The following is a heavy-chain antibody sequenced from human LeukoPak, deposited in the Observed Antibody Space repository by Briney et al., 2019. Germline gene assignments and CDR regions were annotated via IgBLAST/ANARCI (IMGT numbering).Heavy chain of an antibody. V-gene: IGHV3-21*01. Sequence: PGGSLRLSCAASGFTFSSYTMNWVRQAPGKGLEGVSSISRSSSYIYYADSMKGRFTISRDNANNSLFLQMNSLRAEDTAVYYCARGGVSVGGNFDYWGQGTLVSVSS. D-gene: IGHD4-23*01. CDR1: GFTFSSYT. CDR2: ISRSSSYI. CDR3: ARGGVSVGGNFDY. J-gene: IGHJ4*02.